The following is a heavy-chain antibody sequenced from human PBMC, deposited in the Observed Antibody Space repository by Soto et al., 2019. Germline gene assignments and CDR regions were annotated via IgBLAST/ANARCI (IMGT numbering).Heavy chain of an antibody. CDR1: GFTFSSYP. D-gene: IGHD5-12*01. CDR2: IVASGGIT. V-gene: IGHV3-23*01. CDR3: AKNSAATIRVGYDY. Sequence: EVHLLESGGGLAQPGGSLRLSCAASGFTFSSYPMSWVRQAPVQGLEWVSGIVASGGITYYADSVKGRFTISRDNSKNTLYMQMDSQRAEDTAVYYCAKNSAATIRVGYDYWGQGTMVTGSS. J-gene: IGHJ4*02.